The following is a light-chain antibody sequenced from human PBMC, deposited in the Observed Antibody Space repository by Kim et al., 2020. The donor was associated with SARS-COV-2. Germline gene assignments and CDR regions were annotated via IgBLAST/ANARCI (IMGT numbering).Light chain of an antibody. CDR3: QQYTTLLSVT. Sequence: SVGDRVTITCKASEDTSNYLNWYQQKLGKAPKLLIYDASNLESGVPSRFSGSGSGTHFTFTISSLQPDDFATYYCQQYTTLLSVTFGGGTKVDIK. CDR1: EDTSNY. CDR2: DAS. J-gene: IGKJ4*01. V-gene: IGKV1-33*01.